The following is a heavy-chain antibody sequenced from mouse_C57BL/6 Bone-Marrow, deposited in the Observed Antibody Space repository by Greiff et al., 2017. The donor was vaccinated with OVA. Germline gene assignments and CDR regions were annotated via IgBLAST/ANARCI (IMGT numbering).Heavy chain of an antibody. J-gene: IGHJ4*01. CDR2: IDPSDSET. Sequence: QVQLQQSGAELVRPGSSVKLSCKASGYTFTSYWMHWVKQRPIQGLEWIGNIDPSDSETHYNQKFKDKATLTVDKSSSTAYMQLSSLTSEDSAVYYCARGGYDYDRGYYAMDYWGQGTSVTVSS. CDR1: GYTFTSYW. V-gene: IGHV1-52*01. D-gene: IGHD2-4*01. CDR3: ARGGYDYDRGYYAMDY.